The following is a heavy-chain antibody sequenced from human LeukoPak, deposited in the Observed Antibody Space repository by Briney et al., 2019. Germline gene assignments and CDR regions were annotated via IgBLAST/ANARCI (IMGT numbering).Heavy chain of an antibody. Sequence: ASVKVSCKASGYTFTSYDINWVRQATGQGLEWMGWMNPNSGNTGYAQKFQGRVTMTRNTSISTAYMELSSLRSGDTAVYYCARVGSSSFHYFDYWGQGTLVTVSS. CDR2: MNPNSGNT. CDR1: GYTFTSYD. D-gene: IGHD6-6*01. CDR3: ARVGSSSFHYFDY. J-gene: IGHJ4*02. V-gene: IGHV1-8*01.